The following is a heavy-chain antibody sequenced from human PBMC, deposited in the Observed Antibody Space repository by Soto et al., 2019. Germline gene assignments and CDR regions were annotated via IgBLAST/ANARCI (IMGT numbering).Heavy chain of an antibody. CDR2: INHDGSET. D-gene: IGHD7-27*01. Sequence: EVQLVESGGDLVQPGGSLRLSCAASGFIFTNYWMTWVRQAPGKGLEWVANINHDGSETYYLDSVKGRFAISRDNAKNSLFLHMNSLRDEDTAIYYCARSLLGPMAFDMWGHGTLVAVSS. J-gene: IGHJ3*02. CDR1: GFIFTNYW. CDR3: ARSLLGPMAFDM. V-gene: IGHV3-7*03.